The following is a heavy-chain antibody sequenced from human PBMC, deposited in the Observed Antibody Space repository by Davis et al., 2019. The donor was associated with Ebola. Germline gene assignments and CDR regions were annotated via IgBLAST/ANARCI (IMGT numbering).Heavy chain of an antibody. J-gene: IGHJ4*02. CDR2: IYHSGST. CDR3: AREGGIVATINY. V-gene: IGHV4-4*02. D-gene: IGHD5-12*01. CDR1: GGSISSSNW. Sequence: GSLRLSCAVSGGSISSSNWWSWVRQPPGKGLEWIGEIYHSGSTNYNPSLKSRVTISVDKSKNQFSLKLSSVTAADTAVYYCAREGGIVATINYWGQGTLVTVSS.